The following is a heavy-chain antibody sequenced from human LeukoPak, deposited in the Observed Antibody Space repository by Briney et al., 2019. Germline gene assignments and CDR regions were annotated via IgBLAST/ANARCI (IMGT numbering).Heavy chain of an antibody. CDR2: IKQDGGGQ. D-gene: IGHD2-2*01. CDR3: AVGDSLGGRYAH. CDR1: GFTFSNYW. V-gene: IGHV3-7*01. J-gene: IGHJ1*01. Sequence: GGSPRLSCATSGFTFSNYWMTWVRQAPGKGLEWVANIKQDGGGQNYMDSVQGRFTISRDNAQNSLYLHMNSLRAEDTARYYCAVGDSLGGRYAHWGQGTLVTVSS.